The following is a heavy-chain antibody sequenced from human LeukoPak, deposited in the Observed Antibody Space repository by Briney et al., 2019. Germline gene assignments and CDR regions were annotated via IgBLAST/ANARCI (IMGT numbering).Heavy chain of an antibody. J-gene: IGHJ4*02. Sequence: GGSLRLSCAASGFDFSSNWMHWVRHAPGQGLVWVSRIKGDGISTNYADSVKGRFTISSDIAKNTLYLQMNSLRAEDTGVYYCAKDHYWSIDYWGRGTLVTVSS. V-gene: IGHV3-74*01. CDR1: GFDFSSNW. D-gene: IGHD3-3*01. CDR3: AKDHYWSIDY. CDR2: IKGDGIST.